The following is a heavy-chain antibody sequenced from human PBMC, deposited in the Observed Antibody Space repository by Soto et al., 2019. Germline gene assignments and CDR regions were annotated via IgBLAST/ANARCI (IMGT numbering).Heavy chain of an antibody. CDR3: AKGQTKVIVVDY. V-gene: IGHV3-23*01. J-gene: IGHJ4*02. CDR1: GFTFSSYA. Sequence: GSLRLSCAASGFTFSSYAMSWVRQAPGKGLEWVSAISGSGGSTCYADSVKGRFTISRDNSKNTLYLQMNSLRAEDTAVYYCAKGQTKVIVVDYWGQGTLVTVSS. CDR2: ISGSGGST. D-gene: IGHD3-22*01.